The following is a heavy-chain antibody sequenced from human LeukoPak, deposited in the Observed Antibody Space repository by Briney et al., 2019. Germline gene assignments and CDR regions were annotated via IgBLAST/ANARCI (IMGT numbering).Heavy chain of an antibody. CDR1: GGSISSGGYS. CDR2: IYHSGST. CDR3: ARLTYGSGRIPDY. Sequence: PSQTLSLTCAVSGGSISSGGYSWSWIRQPPGKGLEWIGYIYHSGSTYYNPSLKSRVTISVDRSKNQFSLKLSSVTAADTAVYYCARLTYGSGRIPDYWGQGTLVTVSS. D-gene: IGHD3-10*01. V-gene: IGHV4-30-2*02. J-gene: IGHJ4*02.